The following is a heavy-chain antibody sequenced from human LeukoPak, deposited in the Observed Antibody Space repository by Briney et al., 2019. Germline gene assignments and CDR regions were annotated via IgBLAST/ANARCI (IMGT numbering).Heavy chain of an antibody. CDR3: ARAGGTMVRGPDVVLNWSDP. D-gene: IGHD3-10*01. J-gene: IGHJ5*02. CDR1: GGSISSYY. CDR2: IYTSGST. V-gene: IGHV4-4*07. Sequence: SETLSLTCTVSGGSISSYYWSWIRQPAGKGLEWIGRIYTSGSTNYNPSLKSRVTISVDEYKNQFSLKLSSVTAADTAVYYCARAGGTMVRGPDVVLNWSDPWGQGTLVTVSS.